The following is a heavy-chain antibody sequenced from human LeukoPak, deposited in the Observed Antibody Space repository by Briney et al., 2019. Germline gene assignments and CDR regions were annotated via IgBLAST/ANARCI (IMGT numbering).Heavy chain of an antibody. CDR2: ISSSSSTI. Sequence: PGGSLRLSCAASGFTFSSYSMNWVRQAPGKGLEWVSYISSSSSTIYYADSVKGRFTISRDNAKNSLYVQMHSLRAEDTAVYYCARGSYPGYWGQGTLVTVSS. J-gene: IGHJ4*02. D-gene: IGHD1-26*01. CDR1: GFTFSSYS. V-gene: IGHV3-48*01. CDR3: ARGSYPGY.